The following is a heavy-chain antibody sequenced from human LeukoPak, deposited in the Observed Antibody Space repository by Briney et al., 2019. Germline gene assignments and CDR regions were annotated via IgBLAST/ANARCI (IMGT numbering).Heavy chain of an antibody. CDR3: ARFWNDGDYYFDY. CDR1: GYTFTSYD. CDR2: MNPNSGNT. D-gene: IGHD1-1*01. V-gene: IGHV1-8*01. J-gene: IGHJ4*02. Sequence: ASVKVSCKASGYTFTSYDINWVRQATGQGLEWMGWMNPNSGNTGYTQKFQGRVTMTRNTSISTAYMELSSLRSEDTAVYYCARFWNDGDYYFDYWGQGTLVTVSS.